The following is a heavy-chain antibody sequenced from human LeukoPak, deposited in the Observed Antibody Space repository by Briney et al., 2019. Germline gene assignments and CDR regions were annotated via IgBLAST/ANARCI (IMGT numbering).Heavy chain of an antibody. CDR1: GITFSDYS. D-gene: IGHD3-22*01. V-gene: IGHV3-21*01. J-gene: IGHJ4*02. CDR2: ISSRSSYI. CDR3: ARGPYYYDSSRNIYFDY. Sequence: KPGGSLRLSCAASGITFSDYSMNWVRQAPGKGLEWVSSISSRSSYIYYANSVKGRFIISRDNAKNSLYLQMNSLRAEDTALYYCARGPYYYDSSRNIYFDYWGQGTLVTVSS.